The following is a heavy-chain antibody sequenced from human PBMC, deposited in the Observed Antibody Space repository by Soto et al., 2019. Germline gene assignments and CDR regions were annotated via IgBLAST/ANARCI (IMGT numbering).Heavy chain of an antibody. CDR3: TRHVDGYIGYDSGAFDI. V-gene: IGHV3-73*01. D-gene: IGHD5-12*01. J-gene: IGHJ3*02. Sequence: GGSLRLSCAASGFTFSGSAMHWVRQASGKGLEWVGRIRSKANSYATAYAASVKGRFTISRDDSKNTVYLQMNSLKTEDTAVYYCTRHVDGYIGYDSGAFDIWGQGTMVTVSS. CDR1: GFTFSGSA. CDR2: IRSKANSYAT.